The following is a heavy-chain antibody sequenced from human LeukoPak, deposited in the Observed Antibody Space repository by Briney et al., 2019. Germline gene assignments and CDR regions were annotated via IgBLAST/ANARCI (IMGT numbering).Heavy chain of an antibody. CDR1: GFTVSSNY. CDR3: ARAPRANATTYYYYYMDV. CDR2: IYSGGST. D-gene: IGHD1-26*01. Sequence: GGSLRLSCAASGFTVSSNYMSWVRQAPGKGLEWVSVIYSGGSTYYADSVKGRFTISRDNSKNTLYLQMNSLRAEDTAVYYCARAPRANATTYYYYYMDVWGKGTTVTASS. J-gene: IGHJ6*03. V-gene: IGHV3-66*02.